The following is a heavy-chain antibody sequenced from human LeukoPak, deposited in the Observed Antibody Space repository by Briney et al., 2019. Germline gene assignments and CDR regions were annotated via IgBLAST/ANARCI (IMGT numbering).Heavy chain of an antibody. J-gene: IGHJ4*02. D-gene: IGHD3-16*02. CDR1: GGSFSGYY. Sequence: SETLSLTCAVYGGSFSGYYWSWIRQPPGKGLERIGEINHSGSTNYNPSLKSRVTISVDTSKNQFSLKLSSVTAADTAVYYCARAVGYYDYVWGSYRYTTSYFDYWGQGTLVTVSS. CDR3: ARAVGYYDYVWGSYRYTTSYFDY. V-gene: IGHV4-34*01. CDR2: INHSGST.